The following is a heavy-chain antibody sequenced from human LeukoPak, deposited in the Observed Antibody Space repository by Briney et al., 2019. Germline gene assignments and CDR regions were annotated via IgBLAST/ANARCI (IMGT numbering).Heavy chain of an antibody. Sequence: SETPSLTCAVYGGSFSGYYWSWIRQPPGKGLEWIGEINHSGSTNYNPSLKSRVTISVDTSKNQFPLKLSSVTAADTAVYYCARGRWFGESISVHFDYWGQGTLVTVSS. CDR3: ARGRWFGESISVHFDY. CDR2: INHSGST. CDR1: GGSFSGYY. D-gene: IGHD3-10*01. V-gene: IGHV4-34*01. J-gene: IGHJ4*02.